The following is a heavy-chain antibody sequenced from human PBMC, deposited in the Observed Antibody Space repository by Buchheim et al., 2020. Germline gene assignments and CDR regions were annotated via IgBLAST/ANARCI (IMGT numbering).Heavy chain of an antibody. CDR3: ASSQVFGDSIYYLDS. D-gene: IGHD4-17*01. J-gene: IGHJ4*02. CDR1: TGSISSTNYY. Sequence: QLQLQESGPGLVKPSETLSVTCTVSTGSISSTNYYWVWIRQSPGRGLEWIGAIYFTGSSFYNPSLKSRVTISVDTSTNQFSLRLDSVTAADTAVYFCASSQVFGDSIYYLDSWGQGT. V-gene: IGHV4-39*07. CDR2: IYFTGSS.